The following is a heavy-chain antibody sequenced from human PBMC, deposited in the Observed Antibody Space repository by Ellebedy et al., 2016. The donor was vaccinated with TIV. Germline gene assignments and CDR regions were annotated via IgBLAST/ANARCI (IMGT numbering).Heavy chain of an antibody. J-gene: IGHJ6*02. D-gene: IGHD6-19*01. CDR1: GTSITSYY. Sequence: SETLSLTCSVSGTSITSYYWSWLRQTPGKRLEWLGNIFSSGSATYNPSLESRLTISLDTSMNQFSLKLTSVTAADTAIYYCARHGGPVAGTEYGLDVWGQGTTVTVSS. CDR3: ARHGGPVAGTEYGLDV. CDR2: IFSSGSA. V-gene: IGHV4-59*08.